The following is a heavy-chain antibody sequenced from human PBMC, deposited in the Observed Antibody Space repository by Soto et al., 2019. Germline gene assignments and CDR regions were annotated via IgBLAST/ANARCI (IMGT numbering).Heavy chain of an antibody. CDR2: IYWDDDR. CDR3: AHSTIWGSYRSPFHS. V-gene: IGHV2-5*02. D-gene: IGHD3-16*02. J-gene: IGHJ4*02. CDR1: GFSLNITGMG. Sequence: QITLKESGPTLVKPTQTLTLTCAFSGFSLNITGMGVGWIRQPPGKALEWLALIYWDDDRRCSPSLKSRLTISRATSKAQVVLTMTNMDPVDTATYYCAHSTIWGSYRSPFHSWGQGTLVTVSS.